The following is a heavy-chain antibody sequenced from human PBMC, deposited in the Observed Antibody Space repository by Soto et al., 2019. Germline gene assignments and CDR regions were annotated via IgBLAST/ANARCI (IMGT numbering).Heavy chain of an antibody. CDR1: GFTFSSYS. V-gene: IGHV3-21*01. J-gene: IGHJ6*02. CDR2: ISSSSSYI. CDR3: ARERGVVPAAIYYYYGMDV. D-gene: IGHD2-2*02. Sequence: LRLSCAASGFTFSSYSMNWVRQAPGKGLEWVSSISSSSSYIYYADSVKGRFTISRDNAKNSLYLQMNSLRAEDTAVYYCARERGVVPAAIYYYYGMDVWGQGTTVTVSS.